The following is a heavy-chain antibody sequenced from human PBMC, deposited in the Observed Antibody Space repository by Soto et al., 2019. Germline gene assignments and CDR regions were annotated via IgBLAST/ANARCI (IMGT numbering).Heavy chain of an antibody. D-gene: IGHD2-15*01. CDR3: ARQGCSGGSCYLSYYYYGMDV. J-gene: IGHJ6*02. Sequence: GESLKISCKGSGYSFTSYWIGWVRQMPGKGLEWMGIIYPGDSDTRYSPSFQGQVTISADKSISTAYLQWSSLKASDTAMYYCARQGCSGGSCYLSYYYYGMDVWGQGTTVTVSS. CDR1: GYSFTSYW. CDR2: IYPGDSDT. V-gene: IGHV5-51*01.